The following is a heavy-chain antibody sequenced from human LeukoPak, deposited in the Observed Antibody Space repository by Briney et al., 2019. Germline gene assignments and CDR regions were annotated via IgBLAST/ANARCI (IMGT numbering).Heavy chain of an antibody. Sequence: GSLRLSCAASGFTFSSYEMNWVRQPPGKGLEWIGSIYYSGSTYYNPSLKSRVTISVDTSKNHFSLKLSSVTDADTAVYYCARHNIGGSSAWEPNWFDPWGQGTLVTVSS. CDR3: ARHNIGGSSAWEPNWFDP. V-gene: IGHV4-39*01. CDR1: GFTFSSYE. J-gene: IGHJ5*02. D-gene: IGHD6-19*01. CDR2: IYYSGST.